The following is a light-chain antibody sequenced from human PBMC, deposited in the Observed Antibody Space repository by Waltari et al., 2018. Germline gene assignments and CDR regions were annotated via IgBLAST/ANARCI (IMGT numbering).Light chain of an antibody. CDR3: QQYDTYSS. Sequence: DIQMTQSPSTLSASVGDSVTITCRASQSISNYLAWYQQKPGKAPNLLIYKASILKSGVSSRFSGSGSGTQFTLTISSLQPGDFATYFCQQYDTYSSFGPGTKLEIK. V-gene: IGKV1-5*03. J-gene: IGKJ2*01. CDR1: QSISNY. CDR2: KAS.